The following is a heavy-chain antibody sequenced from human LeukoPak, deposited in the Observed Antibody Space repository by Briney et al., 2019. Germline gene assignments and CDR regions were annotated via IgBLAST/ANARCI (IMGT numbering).Heavy chain of an antibody. Sequence: SETLSLTCAVSGYSISSGYYWGWIRQPPGKGLEWIGSIYYSGSTYYNPSLKSRVTISVDTSKKQFSLKLSSVTAADTAVYYCAKAIHSSSSGVVDYWGQGTLVTVSS. CDR2: IYYSGST. CDR3: AKAIHSSSSGVVDY. D-gene: IGHD6-6*01. CDR1: GYSISSGYY. V-gene: IGHV4-38-2*01. J-gene: IGHJ4*02.